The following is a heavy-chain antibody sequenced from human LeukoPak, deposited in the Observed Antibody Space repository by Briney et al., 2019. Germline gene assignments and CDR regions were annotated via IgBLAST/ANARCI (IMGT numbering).Heavy chain of an antibody. CDR1: GFTFSSYS. Sequence: GGSLRLSCAASGFTFSSYSMNWVRQAPGKGLEWVAVISYDGSNKYYADSVKGRFTISRDNSKNTLYLQMNSLRAEDTAVYYCARDQGIAAAVYYFDYWGQGTLVTVSS. CDR3: ARDQGIAAAVYYFDY. CDR2: ISYDGSNK. D-gene: IGHD6-13*01. V-gene: IGHV3-30*03. J-gene: IGHJ4*02.